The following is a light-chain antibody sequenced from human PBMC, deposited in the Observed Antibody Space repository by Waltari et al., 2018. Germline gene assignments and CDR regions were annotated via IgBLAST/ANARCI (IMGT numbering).Light chain of an antibody. CDR1: SSDVGGYNY. CDR2: EVS. J-gene: IGLJ2*01. CDR3: SSYTSSSTLV. Sequence: QSALTQPASVSGSPGQSITISCTGTSSDVGGYNYVSWYQRHPGKAPKLMIYEVSNRPYGVSNRFPGSKAGNTASLTISGLQAEDEADYYCSSYTSSSTLVFGGGTKLTVL. V-gene: IGLV2-14*01.